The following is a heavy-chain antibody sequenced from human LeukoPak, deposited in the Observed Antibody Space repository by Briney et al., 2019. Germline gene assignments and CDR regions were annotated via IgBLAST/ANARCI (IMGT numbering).Heavy chain of an antibody. Sequence: SVKVSCKASRGTFSSYAISWVRQAPGQGLEWMGGIIPIFGTANYAQKFQGRVTITADESTSTAYMELSSLRSEDTAVYYCARDEAIFGVVTRNWFDPWGQGTLVTVSS. CDR2: IIPIFGTA. D-gene: IGHD3-3*01. CDR3: ARDEAIFGVVTRNWFDP. V-gene: IGHV1-69*01. J-gene: IGHJ5*02. CDR1: RGTFSSYA.